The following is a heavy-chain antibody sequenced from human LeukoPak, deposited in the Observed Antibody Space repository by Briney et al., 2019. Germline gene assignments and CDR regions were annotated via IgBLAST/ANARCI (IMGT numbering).Heavy chain of an antibody. CDR1: GGSIRSNLYY. CDR3: ASGGAMQLDP. V-gene: IGHV4-39*01. D-gene: IGHD3-16*01. Sequence: SETLSLTCNVSGGSIRSNLYYWVWIRQPPGKGLEWIGSIYYSGSAYYNPSLKSRVTMSIDTSKNQFSLELTSVTAADTAVYYCASGGAMQLDPWGQGTLVTVSS. J-gene: IGHJ5*02. CDR2: IYYSGSA.